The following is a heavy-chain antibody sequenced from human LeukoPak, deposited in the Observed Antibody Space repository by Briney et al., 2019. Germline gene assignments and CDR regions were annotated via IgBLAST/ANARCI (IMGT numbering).Heavy chain of an antibody. J-gene: IGHJ4*02. V-gene: IGHV4-34*01. D-gene: IGHD2-2*01. CDR1: GGSFSGYY. Sequence: SETLSLTCAVYGGSFSGYYWSWIRQPPGKGLEWIGEINHSGSTNYNPSLKSRVTISVDTSKNQFPLKLSSVTAADTAVYYCARGDVVVPAAMRKPFDYWGQGTLVTVSS. CDR3: ARGDVVVPAAMRKPFDY. CDR2: INHSGST.